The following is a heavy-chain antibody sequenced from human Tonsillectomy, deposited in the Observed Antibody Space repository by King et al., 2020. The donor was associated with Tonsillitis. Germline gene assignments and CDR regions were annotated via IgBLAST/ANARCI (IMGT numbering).Heavy chain of an antibody. CDR2: ISYDGLNK. CDR3: AKERYGEWLFSYDY. D-gene: IGHD3-3*01. Sequence: VQLVESGGGVVQPGRSLRLSCAASGFTFSSYGMHWVRQAPGKGLEWVAIISYDGLNKDYADSVKGRFTISRDKSKNTLYLQMNSLRTEDTAVYYCAKERYGEWLFSYDYWGQGTLVTVSS. J-gene: IGHJ4*02. CDR1: GFTFSSYG. V-gene: IGHV3-30*18.